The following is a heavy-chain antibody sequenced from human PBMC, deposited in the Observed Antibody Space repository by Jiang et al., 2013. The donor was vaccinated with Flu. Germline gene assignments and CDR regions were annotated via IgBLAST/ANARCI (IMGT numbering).Heavy chain of an antibody. CDR2: ISSSSSYI. V-gene: IGHV3-21*01. D-gene: IGHD6-25*01. J-gene: IGHJ4*02. CDR3: ARGTTDDPAAFDY. Sequence: ISSSSSYIYYADSVKGRFTISRDNAKNSLYLQMNSLRAEDTAVYYCARGTTDDPAAFDYWGQGTLVTVSS.